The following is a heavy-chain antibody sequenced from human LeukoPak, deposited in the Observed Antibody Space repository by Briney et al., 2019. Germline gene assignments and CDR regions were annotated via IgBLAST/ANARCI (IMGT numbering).Heavy chain of an antibody. D-gene: IGHD3-16*02. J-gene: IGHJ4*02. CDR3: ARDGYVWGSYRYTDY. CDR1: GFTFSSYW. CDR2: IKQDGSEK. Sequence: PGGSLRLSCAASGFTFSSYWMSWVRQAPGKGLEWVANIKQDGSEKYYVDSVKGRFTISRDNAKNSLYLQLNSLRAEDTAVYYCARDGYVWGSYRYTDYWGQGTLVTVSS. V-gene: IGHV3-7*01.